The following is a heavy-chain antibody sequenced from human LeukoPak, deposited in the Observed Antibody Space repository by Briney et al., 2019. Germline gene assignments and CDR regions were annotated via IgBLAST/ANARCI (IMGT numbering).Heavy chain of an antibody. D-gene: IGHD2-2*01. J-gene: IGHJ3*02. CDR3: ARAPDLDIVVVYDAFDI. Sequence: GESLKISSKGSGYSFTSYWIGWVRQMPGKGLEWMGIIYPGDSGTRYSPSFQGQVTISADKSISTAYLQWSSLEASDTAMYYCARAPDLDIVVVYDAFDIWGQGTMVTVSS. CDR1: GYSFTSYW. V-gene: IGHV5-51*01. CDR2: IYPGDSGT.